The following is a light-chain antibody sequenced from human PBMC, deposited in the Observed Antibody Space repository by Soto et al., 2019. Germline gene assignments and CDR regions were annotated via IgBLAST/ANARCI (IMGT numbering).Light chain of an antibody. CDR2: GAS. Sequence: EIVMTQSPATLSVSPGERATLSCRASQSVSSNLAWYQQKPGQAPRLPIYGASTRATGIPARFSGSGSGTEFTLTISSLQSEAFAVYYCQQYNNWPPSWTFGQGTKVEIK. CDR1: QSVSSN. V-gene: IGKV3-15*01. J-gene: IGKJ1*01. CDR3: QQYNNWPPSWT.